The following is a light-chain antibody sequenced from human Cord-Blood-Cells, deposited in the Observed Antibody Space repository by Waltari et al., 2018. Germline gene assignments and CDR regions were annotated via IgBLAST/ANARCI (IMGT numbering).Light chain of an antibody. J-gene: IGKJ2*01. CDR1: QSISSW. V-gene: IGKV1-5*03. CDR3: QQYNSS. Sequence: DIQMTQSPSTLSASVGDRVTITCRASQSISSWLAWYQQKPGKAPKLLIYKASSLESGVPSRFSGSGSRTEFTLTISSLQPDDFATYYCQQYNSSFGQGTKLEIK. CDR2: KAS.